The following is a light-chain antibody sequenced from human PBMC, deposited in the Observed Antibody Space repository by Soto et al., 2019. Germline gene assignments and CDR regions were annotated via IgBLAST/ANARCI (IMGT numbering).Light chain of an antibody. V-gene: IGKV3-20*01. CDR1: QSVGNTF. CDR3: HLYGSSPGT. CDR2: GAS. Sequence: EIVLTQSPGTLSLSPGERATLSCTASQSVGNTFLAWYQQRHGQAPRLVIYGASYRATGSPDRFSGRASGTDFSLTISRLEPEDFAVYYCHLYGSSPGTFGQVTKVEI. J-gene: IGKJ1*01.